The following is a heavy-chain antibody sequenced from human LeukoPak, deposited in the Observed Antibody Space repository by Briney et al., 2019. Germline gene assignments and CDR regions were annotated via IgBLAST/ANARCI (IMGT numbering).Heavy chain of an antibody. D-gene: IGHD2-21*02. CDR2: IYSGGNT. CDR3: ARDAYCGGDCRTYWYFDL. V-gene: IGHV3-66*01. CDR1: GFSFSSNY. J-gene: IGHJ2*01. Sequence: GGSLRLSCAASGFSFSSNYMSWVRQAPGKGLECVSVIYSGGNTYYADSVKGRFTISRDKSKNTLYLQMNSLRAEDTAIYYCARDAYCGGDCRTYWYFDLWGRGTLVTVSS.